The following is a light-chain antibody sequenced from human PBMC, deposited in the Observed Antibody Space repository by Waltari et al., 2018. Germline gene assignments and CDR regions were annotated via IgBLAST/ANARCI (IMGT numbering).Light chain of an antibody. CDR1: QRILYSSNNKNY. CDR2: WAS. Sequence: DIVMTQSPDSLAVSLGERATINCKSSQRILYSSNNKNYLAWYQQKAGQPPKLLIYWASTRESGVPDRFSGSGSGTDFTLTISSLQAEDVAVYYCQQYYGTPPISFGQGTRLEIK. V-gene: IGKV4-1*01. CDR3: QQYYGTPPIS. J-gene: IGKJ5*01.